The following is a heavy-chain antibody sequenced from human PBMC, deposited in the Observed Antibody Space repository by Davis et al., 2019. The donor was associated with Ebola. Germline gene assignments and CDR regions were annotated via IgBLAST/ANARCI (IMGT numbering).Heavy chain of an antibody. CDR1: GGSISSGGYY. J-gene: IGHJ4*02. CDR3: ARGQQTTVVTPPYFDY. D-gene: IGHD4-23*01. Sequence: PSETLSLTCTVSGGSISSGGYYWSWIRQHPGKGLEWIGYIYYSGSTYYNPSLKSRVTISVDTSKNQFSLKLSSVTAADTAVYYCARGQQTTVVTPPYFDYWGQGTLVTVSS. V-gene: IGHV4-31*03. CDR2: IYYSGST.